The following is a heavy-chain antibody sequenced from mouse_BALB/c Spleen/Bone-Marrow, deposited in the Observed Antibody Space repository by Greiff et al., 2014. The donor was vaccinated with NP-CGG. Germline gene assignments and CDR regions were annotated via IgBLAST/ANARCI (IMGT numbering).Heavy chain of an antibody. J-gene: IGHJ1*01. D-gene: IGHD2-14*01. CDR2: IHPNSGNT. V-gene: IGHV1S130*01. CDR3: ARSYRFWYFDV. Sequence: QVQLKESGSVLVRPGASVKLSCKASGYTFISSWMHWAKQRPGQGLEWIGDIHPNSGNTNYNEKFRGKATLTVDTSSNTAYVDLSSLTSEDSAVYYCARSYRFWYFDVWGAGTTVTVSS. CDR1: GYTFISSW.